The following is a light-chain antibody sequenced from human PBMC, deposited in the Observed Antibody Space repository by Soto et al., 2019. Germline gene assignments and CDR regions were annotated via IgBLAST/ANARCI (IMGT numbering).Light chain of an antibody. V-gene: IGKV1-33*01. CDR3: QQYDNLPLT. CDR2: DAS. Sequence: DIQMTQSPSSLSASVGDRVTITCQASQDISNYLNWYQQKPGKAPELLIYDASNLETGVPSRFSGRGSGTDFTFTISSLQPEDIATYYCQQYDNLPLTFGGGTKVEIK. J-gene: IGKJ4*01. CDR1: QDISNY.